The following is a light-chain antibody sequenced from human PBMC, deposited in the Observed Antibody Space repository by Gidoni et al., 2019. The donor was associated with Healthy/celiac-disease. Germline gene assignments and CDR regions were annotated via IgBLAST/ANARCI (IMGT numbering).Light chain of an antibody. Sequence: DIVMTQSPDSLAVSLGERATINCKSSQSVLYSSNNKNYLAWYQQQPGQPPKLLIYWASTRESGVPDRFSGSGSGTDLTLTISSLQAEDVAVYYCQQYYSNPRTFGQGTKLEIK. CDR1: QSVLYSSNNKNY. V-gene: IGKV4-1*01. J-gene: IGKJ2*01. CDR3: QQYYSNPRT. CDR2: WAS.